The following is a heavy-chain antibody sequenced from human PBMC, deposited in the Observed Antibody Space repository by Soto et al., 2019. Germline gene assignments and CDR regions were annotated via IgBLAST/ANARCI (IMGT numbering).Heavy chain of an antibody. V-gene: IGHV1-69*01. J-gene: IGHJ5*02. CDR2: IDPMFDTS. D-gene: IGHD2-21*01. CDR3: ATYPRPYNWVDI. Sequence: QVRLEQSGPEVKRPGSSVSVSCQASGGARTSYPIHWVRQAPGQGLEWMGVIDPMFDTSNLAEKFKARVTLTADASTKTVYMDLTGLRSGDTAVYFCATYPRPYNWVDIWGQGTLLTVSS. CDR1: GGARTSYP.